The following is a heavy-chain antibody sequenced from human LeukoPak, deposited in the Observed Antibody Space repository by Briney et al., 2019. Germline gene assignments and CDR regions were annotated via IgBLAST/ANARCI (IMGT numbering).Heavy chain of an antibody. Sequence: GGSLRLSCEGSGFTFSNYWMGWVRQAPGKGLQWVANIKTDGSEKYYVDSVKGRFTISRDNAKNSLYLQMNSLRAEDTAVYYCARDFKSPSAVVITTLYYYYYMDVWGKGTTVTVSS. CDR2: IKTDGSEK. J-gene: IGHJ6*03. CDR3: ARDFKSPSAVVITTLYYYYYMDV. CDR1: GFTFSNYW. V-gene: IGHV3-7*01. D-gene: IGHD3-22*01.